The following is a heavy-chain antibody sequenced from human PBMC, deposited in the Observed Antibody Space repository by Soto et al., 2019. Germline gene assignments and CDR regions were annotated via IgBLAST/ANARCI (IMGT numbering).Heavy chain of an antibody. V-gene: IGHV4-39*01. CDR3: AREWLVGARAYDFDY. D-gene: IGHD6-19*01. CDR2: SYYSGST. CDR1: GGSVSLSSNY. Sequence: QLQLQESGPGLVKPSETLSLTCTVSGGSVSLSSNYWGWIRHPPGKGLAWIANSYYSGSTYYNPSLKSRVTLSSDTAKNQFSLKLSSVTAADTAVYYCAREWLVGARAYDFDYWGQGTLVTVSS. J-gene: IGHJ4*02.